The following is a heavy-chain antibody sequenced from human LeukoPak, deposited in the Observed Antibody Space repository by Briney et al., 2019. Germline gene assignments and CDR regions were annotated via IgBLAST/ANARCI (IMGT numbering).Heavy chain of an antibody. Sequence: GGSLRLSCAASGFTFSSYAMSWVRQAPGKGLEWVSAISGSGGSTYYADSVKGRFTISRDNSKNTLYLQMNSLRAEDTAVYYCAKDQDAARLPPYYYYYYMDVWGKGATVTVSS. CDR2: ISGSGGST. CDR3: AKDQDAARLPPYYYYYYMDV. J-gene: IGHJ6*03. V-gene: IGHV3-23*01. CDR1: GFTFSSYA. D-gene: IGHD6-6*01.